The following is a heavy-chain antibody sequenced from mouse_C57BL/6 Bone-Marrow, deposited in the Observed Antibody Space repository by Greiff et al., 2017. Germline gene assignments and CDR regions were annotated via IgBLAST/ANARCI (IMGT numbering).Heavy chain of an antibody. D-gene: IGHD2-4*01. CDR1: GYTFTGYW. J-gene: IGHJ3*01. CDR2: ILPGSGST. Sequence: QVQLQQSGAELMKPGASVKLSCKATGYTFTGYWIEWVKQRPGHGLEWIGEILPGSGSTNYNETFKGRATFTADTSSNTAYMQLSSLTTEDSAVYYCGRRLYYDYSWFVYWGQGTLVTVAA. CDR3: GRRLYYDYSWFVY. V-gene: IGHV1-9*01.